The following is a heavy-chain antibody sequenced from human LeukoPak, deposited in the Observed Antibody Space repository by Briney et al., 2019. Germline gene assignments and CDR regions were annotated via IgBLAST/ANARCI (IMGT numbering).Heavy chain of an antibody. D-gene: IGHD3-16*02. CDR3: AREYDYVWGSYRRFDY. CDR1: GGSLSSYY. Sequence: SETLSLTCTVSGGSLSSYYWSWIRQPAGKGLEWIRRIYTSGSTNYNPSLKSRVTMSVDTSKNQFSLQLSSVTAADTAVYYCAREYDYVWGSYRRFDYWGQGTLVTVSS. V-gene: IGHV4-4*07. J-gene: IGHJ4*02. CDR2: IYTSGST.